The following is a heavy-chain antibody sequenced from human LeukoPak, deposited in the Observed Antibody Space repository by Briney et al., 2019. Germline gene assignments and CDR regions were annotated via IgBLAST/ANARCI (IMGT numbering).Heavy chain of an antibody. CDR2: INPNSGAA. V-gene: IGHV1-2*02. CDR3: ARDSGSFFHDAFDI. D-gene: IGHD1-26*01. Sequence: ASVKVSCKASGYTFTGYYMHWVRQAPGQGLEWMGWINPNSGAANYAQKFQGRVTMTRDTSISTAYMELTTPRSDDTALYYCARDSGSFFHDAFDIWGQGTMVTVSS. CDR1: GYTFTGYY. J-gene: IGHJ3*02.